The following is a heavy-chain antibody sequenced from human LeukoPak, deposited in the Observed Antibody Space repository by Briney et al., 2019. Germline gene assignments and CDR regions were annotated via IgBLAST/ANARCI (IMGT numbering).Heavy chain of an antibody. CDR3: ARLFISRGAALTCFDY. CDR1: GGSISSSSYY. D-gene: IGHD3-22*01. CDR2: TYYSGST. Sequence: PSETLSLTCTVSGGSISSSSYYWGWIRQPPGKGLEWIGCTYYSGSTYYNPSLKSRVTISVDTSKNQFSLKLSSVTAADTAVYYCARLFISRGAALTCFDYWGQGTLVTVSS. V-gene: IGHV4-39*01. J-gene: IGHJ4*02.